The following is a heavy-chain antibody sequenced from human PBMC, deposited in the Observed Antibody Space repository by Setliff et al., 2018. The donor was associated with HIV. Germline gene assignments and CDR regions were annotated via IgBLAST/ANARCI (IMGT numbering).Heavy chain of an antibody. Sequence: LRLSCAASGFIFSDYAIHWVRQAPGKGLEGVAVIGYDGSKEYYADSVKGRFTVSRDNSKAYLQMNSLRGEDTAVYDCARDPRFDAFDIWGQGTMVTVSS. V-gene: IGHV3-30-3*01. CDR3: ARDPRFDAFDI. CDR1: GFIFSDYA. CDR2: IGYDGSKE. J-gene: IGHJ3*02.